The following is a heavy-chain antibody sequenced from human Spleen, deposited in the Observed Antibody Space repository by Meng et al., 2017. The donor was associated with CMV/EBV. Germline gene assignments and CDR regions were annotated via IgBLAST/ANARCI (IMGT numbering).Heavy chain of an antibody. CDR2: LSQLGSP. Sequence: ARPPPDKSLEWLGELSQLGSPTSNPSPKSRIILSVAKSKNQFSLKLSSVTAADTAVYYCARDPYEDYDFVTGYYRSRRFDSWGQGTLVTVSS. J-gene: IGHJ4*02. D-gene: IGHD3-9*01. V-gene: IGHV4/OR15-8*01. CDR3: ARDPYEDYDFVTGYYRSRRFDS.